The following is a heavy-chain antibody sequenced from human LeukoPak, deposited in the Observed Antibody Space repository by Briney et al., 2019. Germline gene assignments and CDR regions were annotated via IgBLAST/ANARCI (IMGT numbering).Heavy chain of an antibody. Sequence: GGSLRLSCAASGFTFSSYSMNWVRQAPGKGLEWVSSISSSSSYIYYADLVKGRFTISRDNAKNSLYLQMNSLRAEDTAVYYCAKPRSWELLMSDYFDYWGQGTLVTVSS. J-gene: IGHJ4*02. CDR1: GFTFSSYS. D-gene: IGHD1-26*01. CDR3: AKPRSWELLMSDYFDY. CDR2: ISSSSSYI. V-gene: IGHV3-21*01.